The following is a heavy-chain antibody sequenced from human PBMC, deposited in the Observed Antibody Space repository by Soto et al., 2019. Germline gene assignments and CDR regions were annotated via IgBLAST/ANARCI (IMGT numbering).Heavy chain of an antibody. CDR1: GYSFTSYW. Sequence: GESLKISCKGSGYSFTSYWIGWVRQMPGKGLEWMGIIYPGDSDTRYSPSFQGQVTISADKSISTAYLQWSSLKASDTAMYYCARGGVNDYDFWTGSPNWFDPWGEGNVVTVS. D-gene: IGHD3-3*01. CDR2: IYPGDSDT. CDR3: ARGGVNDYDFWTGSPNWFDP. V-gene: IGHV5-51*01. J-gene: IGHJ5*02.